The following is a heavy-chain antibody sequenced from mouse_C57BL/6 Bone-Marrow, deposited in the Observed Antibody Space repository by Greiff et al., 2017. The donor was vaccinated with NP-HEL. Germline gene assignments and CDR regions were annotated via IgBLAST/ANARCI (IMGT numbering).Heavy chain of an antibody. CDR1: GFTFSDYG. D-gene: IGHD2-4*01. CDR2: ISSGSSTI. Sequence: EVKLMESGGGLVQPGGSMKLSCAASGFTFSDYGMHWVRQAPEKGLEWVAYISSGSSTIYYADTVKGRFTISRDNAKNTLFLQMTSLRSEDTAMYYCARDYDYDYYAMDYWGQGTSVTVSS. J-gene: IGHJ4*01. V-gene: IGHV5-17*01. CDR3: ARDYDYDYYAMDY.